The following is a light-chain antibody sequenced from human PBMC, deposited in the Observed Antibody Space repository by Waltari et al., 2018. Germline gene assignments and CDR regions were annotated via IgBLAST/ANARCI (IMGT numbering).Light chain of an antibody. CDR2: CDT. Sequence: HRLPGTAPIRLIYCDTDRPSGVPDRFSGSKSGTSASLAITGLQAEDEADYYCQSFDSSLSGWVFGGGTKLTVL. CDR3: QSFDSSLSGWV. V-gene: IGLV1-40*01. J-gene: IGLJ3*02.